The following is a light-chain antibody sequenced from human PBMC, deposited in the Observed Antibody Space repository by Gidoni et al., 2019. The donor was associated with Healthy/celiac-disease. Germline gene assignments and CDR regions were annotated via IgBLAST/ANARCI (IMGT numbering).Light chain of an antibody. CDR3: LLYYGGAQLGV. J-gene: IGLJ3*02. Sequence: QTVVTQEPSLTVSPGGTVTLTCAPSTGAVTSGYYPNWFPQKPGQAPRALSYSPSNKHTWTPARFSGSRLGGEAALTLSGVRPEDEAEYYCLLYYGGAQLGVFGGGTKLTGL. V-gene: IGLV7-43*01. CDR1: TGAVTSGYY. CDR2: SPS.